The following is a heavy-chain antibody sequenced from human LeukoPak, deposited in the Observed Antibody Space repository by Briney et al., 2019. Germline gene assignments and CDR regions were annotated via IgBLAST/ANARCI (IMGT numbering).Heavy chain of an antibody. D-gene: IGHD6-13*01. Sequence: GGSLRLSCAASGFTFSDAWMSWVRQAPGKGLEWVGRIKSKTDGGTTDYAAPVKGGFTISRDDSKNTLYLQMNSLKTEDTAVYYCTTVGGIAANFDPWGQGTLVTVSS. CDR3: TTVGGIAANFDP. V-gene: IGHV3-15*01. CDR2: IKSKTDGGTT. CDR1: GFTFSDAW. J-gene: IGHJ5*02.